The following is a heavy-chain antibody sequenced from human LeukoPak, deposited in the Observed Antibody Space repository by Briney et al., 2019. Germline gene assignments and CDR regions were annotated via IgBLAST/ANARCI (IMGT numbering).Heavy chain of an antibody. J-gene: IGHJ4*02. CDR2: ISGDGGST. D-gene: IGHD3-22*01. Sequence: PGGSLRLSCAASGFTFDDYAMHWVRQAPGKGLEWVSLISGDGGSTYYADSVKGRFNISRDNSKHSLYLQMKSLRTEDTALYYCAKDTDTYYYDRWGQGTLVTVSS. CDR3: AKDTDTYYYDR. CDR1: GFTFDDYA. V-gene: IGHV3-43*02.